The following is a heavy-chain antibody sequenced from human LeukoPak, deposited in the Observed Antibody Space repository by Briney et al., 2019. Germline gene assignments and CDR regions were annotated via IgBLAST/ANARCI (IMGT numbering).Heavy chain of an antibody. V-gene: IGHV4-39*07. CDR1: GDSIGGKTYS. D-gene: IGHD6-19*01. CDR3: VQTTGWPGFDY. Sequence: SETLSLTCTVSGDSIGGKTYSWGWVRQPPGKGLEWIGNIYNGVPTFFNPSLKSRVTISVDTPKRQFSLQLASVTAADTAVYYCVQTTGWPGFDYWGQGILVTVSS. J-gene: IGHJ4*02. CDR2: IYNGVPT.